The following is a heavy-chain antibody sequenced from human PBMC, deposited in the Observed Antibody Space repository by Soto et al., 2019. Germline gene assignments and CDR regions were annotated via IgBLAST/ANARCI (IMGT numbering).Heavy chain of an antibody. CDR2: SAACNGNA. CDR3: DRAYDILATEMEV. V-gene: IGHV1-18*01. CDR1: GYTFGLSG. J-gene: IGHJ6*02. Sequence: QVQLVHSGPEVKKPGASVKVSCKASGYTFGLSGITWVRQAPGQGLEWVGWSAACNGNANYAQKFQGRVTMTTDTSTSTASMELRGLTFDDTAVYYCDRAYDILATEMEVWGQGTTVTVSS. D-gene: IGHD3-9*01.